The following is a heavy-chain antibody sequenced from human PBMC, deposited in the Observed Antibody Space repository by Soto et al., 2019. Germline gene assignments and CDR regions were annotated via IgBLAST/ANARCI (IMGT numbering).Heavy chain of an antibody. CDR2: IYTSGST. CDR3: ARAGEGYCSGGSCYSRSRPYYYYGMDV. V-gene: IGHV4-4*07. Sequence: ETLSLTCTVSGGSISSYYWSWIRQPAGKGLEWIGRIYTSGSTNYNPSLKSRVTMSVDTSKNQFSLKLSSVTAADTAVYYCARAGEGYCSGGSCYSRSRPYYYYGMDVWGQGXTVTAYS. D-gene: IGHD2-15*01. J-gene: IGHJ6*02. CDR1: GGSISSYY.